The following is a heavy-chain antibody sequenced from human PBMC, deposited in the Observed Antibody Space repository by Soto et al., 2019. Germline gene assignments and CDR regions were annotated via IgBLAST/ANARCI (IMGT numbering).Heavy chain of an antibody. V-gene: IGHV4-30-4*01. CDR1: GGSISGVVHS. J-gene: IGHJ2*01. D-gene: IGHD2-8*01. CDR3: AREIMPLTNDWYFDL. CDR2: IFDSGST. Sequence: QVQLQESGPGLVKPSETLSLTCTVSGGSISGVVHSWSWIRQPPGKGLEWIGHIFDSGSTYYNPSLKSRLTISVDTSKNQFSLRLSSVTAADTAVYYCAREIMPLTNDWYFDLWGRGTLVTVSS.